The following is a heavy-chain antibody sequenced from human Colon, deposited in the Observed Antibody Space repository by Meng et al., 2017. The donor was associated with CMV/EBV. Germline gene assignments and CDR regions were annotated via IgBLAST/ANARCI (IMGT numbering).Heavy chain of an antibody. Sequence: GGSLRLSCAASGFTFSSYEMSWVRQAPGKGLEWVSTVLGTGPTYYADYVKGRFTISRDDSRNTLFLQLNSLRDEDTAVFYCARGDSSTTWLVFDYWGLGTLVTVSS. D-gene: IGHD6-13*01. CDR3: ARGDSSTTWLVFDY. J-gene: IGHJ4*02. CDR2: VLGTGPT. CDR1: GFTFSSYE. V-gene: IGHV3-53*01.